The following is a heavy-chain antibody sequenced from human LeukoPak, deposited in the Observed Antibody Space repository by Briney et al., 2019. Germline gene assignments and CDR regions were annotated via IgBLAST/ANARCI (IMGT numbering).Heavy chain of an antibody. CDR3: ARDGVVSSGYSFAY. Sequence: SETLSLTCTVSGYSISSGYYWGWIRQPPGKGLEWIGSIYHSGSTYYNPSLKSRVTISVDTSKNQFSLKLSSVTAADTAVYYCARDGVVSSGYSFAYSGPGTLVTASS. D-gene: IGHD3-22*01. CDR2: IYHSGST. J-gene: IGHJ4*02. V-gene: IGHV4-38-2*02. CDR1: GYSISSGYY.